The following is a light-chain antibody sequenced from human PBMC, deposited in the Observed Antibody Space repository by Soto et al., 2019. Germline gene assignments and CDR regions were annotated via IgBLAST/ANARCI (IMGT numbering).Light chain of an antibody. CDR1: QSVSSY. CDR3: PQRSNWPPPIT. V-gene: IGKV3-11*01. J-gene: IGKJ5*01. CDR2: DAS. Sequence: EIVLTQSPATLSLSPGERATLSCRASQSVSSYLAWYQQKPGQAPRLLIYDASNRATGIPARFSGSGSGTDFTLTISSLEPEDFAVYYCPQRSNWPPPITFGQGTRLEIK.